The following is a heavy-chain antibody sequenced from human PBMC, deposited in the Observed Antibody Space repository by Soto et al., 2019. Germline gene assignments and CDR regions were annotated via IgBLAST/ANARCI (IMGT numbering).Heavy chain of an antibody. D-gene: IGHD3-3*01. V-gene: IGHV3-23*01. CDR1: GFTFRNNA. Sequence: HPGGSLRLSCVASGFTFRNNAMNWVRQAPGKGLEWISDITSDGSKTHYADSVKGRFTISRDNSKNTLYLQMNSLRSEDTAVYYCAKGDFWSGYYTRGGGYYYGMDVWGQGTTVTVSS. CDR3: AKGDFWSGYYTRGGGYYYGMDV. CDR2: ITSDGSKT. J-gene: IGHJ6*02.